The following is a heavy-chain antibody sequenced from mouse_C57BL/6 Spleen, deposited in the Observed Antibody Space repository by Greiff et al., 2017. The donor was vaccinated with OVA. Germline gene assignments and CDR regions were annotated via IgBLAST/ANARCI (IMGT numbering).Heavy chain of an antibody. Sequence: EVMLVESGGGLVKPGGSLKLSCAASGFTFSSYTMSWVRQTPEKRLEWVATISGGGGNTYYPDSVKGRFTISRDNAKNTLYLHMSSLMSEDTALYYCARHVYYGLYAMDYWCQGTSVTVSS. CDR1: GFTFSSYT. CDR3: ARHVYYGLYAMDY. J-gene: IGHJ4*01. CDR2: ISGGGGNT. D-gene: IGHD1-2*01. V-gene: IGHV5-9*01.